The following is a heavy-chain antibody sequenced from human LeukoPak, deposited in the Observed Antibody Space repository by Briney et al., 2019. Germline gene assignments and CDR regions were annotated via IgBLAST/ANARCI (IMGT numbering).Heavy chain of an antibody. CDR2: IHSSGST. Sequence: PSETLSLTCTVSGGSMSDYYWSWIRQPPGKGLEWIGYIHSSGSTNYNPSLKSRVTISVDTSSKHLSLKLSSVTAADTAVYYCARHGYSSSWYKDWFDPWGQGTLVTVSS. J-gene: IGHJ5*02. D-gene: IGHD6-13*01. V-gene: IGHV4-59*08. CDR3: ARHGYSSSWYKDWFDP. CDR1: GGSMSDYY.